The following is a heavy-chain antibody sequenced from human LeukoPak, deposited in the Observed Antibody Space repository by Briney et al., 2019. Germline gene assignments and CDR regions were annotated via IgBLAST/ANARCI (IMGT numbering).Heavy chain of an antibody. D-gene: IGHD6-19*01. J-gene: IGHJ4*02. CDR1: GFTFSTYA. CDR2: ISYDGSNK. Sequence: GGSLRLSCAASGFTFSTYAMHWVRQAPGKGLEWVAVISYDGSNKYYADSVKGRFTISRDNSKNTLYLQMNSLRAEDTAVYYCVSSHSSGWYYFDYWGQGTLVTVSS. CDR3: VSSHSSGWYYFDY. V-gene: IGHV3-30-3*01.